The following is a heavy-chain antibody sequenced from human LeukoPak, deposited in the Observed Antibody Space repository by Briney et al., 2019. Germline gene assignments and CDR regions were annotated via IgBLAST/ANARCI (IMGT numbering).Heavy chain of an antibody. CDR1: GFTFSSYW. V-gene: IGHV3-21*01. CDR3: ARDPDTASFFDY. CDR2: ISSSSYI. J-gene: IGHJ4*02. Sequence: PGGSLRLSCAASGFTFSSYWMNWARQAPGKGLEWVSSISSSSYIYYADSVKGRFTISRDNAKNSLYLQMNSLRAEDTAVYYYARDPDTASFFDYWGQGTLVTVSS. D-gene: IGHD5-18*01.